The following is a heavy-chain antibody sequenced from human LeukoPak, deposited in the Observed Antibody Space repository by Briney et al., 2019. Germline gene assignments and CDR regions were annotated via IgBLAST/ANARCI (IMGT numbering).Heavy chain of an antibody. CDR1: GYTFTGYY. V-gene: IGHV1-2*02. Sequence: AASVKVSCKASGYTFTGYYMHWVRQAPGQGLEWMGWINPNSGGTNYAQKFQGRVTISVDTSKNQFSLKLSSVTAADTAVYYCARQYKQQLVPRGIYFDYWGQGTLVTVSS. CDR2: INPNSGGT. CDR3: ARQYKQQLVPRGIYFDY. J-gene: IGHJ4*02. D-gene: IGHD6-13*01.